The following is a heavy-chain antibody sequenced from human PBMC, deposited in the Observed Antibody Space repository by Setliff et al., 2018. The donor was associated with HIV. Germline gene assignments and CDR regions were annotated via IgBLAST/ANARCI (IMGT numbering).Heavy chain of an antibody. CDR3: ARDLYTSGWPNWFDP. CDR2: INPNSGGT. D-gene: IGHD6-19*01. V-gene: IGHV1-2*02. J-gene: IGHJ5*02. CDR1: GYTFTGYY. Sequence: GASVKVSCKASGYTFTGYYMHWVRQAPGQGLQWMGWINPNSGGTNYAQKLQGRVTMTTDRSTKTAYLDLGSLRPDDTAVYYCARDLYTSGWPNWFDPWGPGTLVTVSS.